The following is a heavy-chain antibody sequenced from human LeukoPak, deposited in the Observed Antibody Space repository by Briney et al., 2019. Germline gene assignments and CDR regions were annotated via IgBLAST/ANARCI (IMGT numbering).Heavy chain of an antibody. V-gene: IGHV3-30*02. J-gene: IGHJ6*04. Sequence: GGSLRLSCASSGFTFRSYGMHWVRQAPGKGLEGVAFIRYDGSNKYYADSVKGRFTISRDNSKNTLYLQMNSLRAEDTAVYYCAKDILTMVRGLDVWGEGTTVTVSS. CDR2: IRYDGSNK. CDR1: GFTFRSYG. D-gene: IGHD3-10*01. CDR3: AKDILTMVRGLDV.